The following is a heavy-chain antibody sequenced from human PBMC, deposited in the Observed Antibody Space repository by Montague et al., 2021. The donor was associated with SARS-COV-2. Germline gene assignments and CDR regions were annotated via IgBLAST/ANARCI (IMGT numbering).Heavy chain of an antibody. CDR2: ISYDGSNK. J-gene: IGHJ5*02. Sequence: SLRLSCAASGFTFSSYGMHWVRQAPGKGLEWVAVISYDGSNKYYAGSVKGRFTISRDNSKNTLYLQMNSLRAEDTAVYYCARGSSVIDIVVVVAAGFDPWGQGTLVTVSS. D-gene: IGHD2-15*01. CDR1: GFTFSSYG. V-gene: IGHV3-30*03. CDR3: ARGSSVIDIVVVVAAGFDP.